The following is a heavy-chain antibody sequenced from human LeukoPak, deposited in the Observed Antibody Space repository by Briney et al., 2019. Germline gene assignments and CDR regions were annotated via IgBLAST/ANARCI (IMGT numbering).Heavy chain of an antibody. CDR2: INHSGST. V-gene: IGHV4-34*01. J-gene: IGHJ5*02. CDR3: ARGATKNYYYDSSGYYRNWFDP. Sequence: SETLSLTCAVYGGSFSGYYWSWIRQPPGKGLEWIGEINHSGSTNYNPSLKSRVTISVDTSKNQFSLKLSSVTAADTAVYYCARGATKNYYYDSSGYYRNWFDPWGQGTLVTVSS. D-gene: IGHD3-22*01. CDR1: GGSFSGYY.